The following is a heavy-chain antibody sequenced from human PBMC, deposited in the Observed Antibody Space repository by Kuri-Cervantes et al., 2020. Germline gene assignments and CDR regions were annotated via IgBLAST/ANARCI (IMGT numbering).Heavy chain of an antibody. CDR1: GFTFSSYS. V-gene: IGHV3-48*01. D-gene: IGHD6-6*01. Sequence: GESLKISCAASGFTFSSYSMNWVRQAPGKGLEWVSYISGSSSTIYYADSVKGRFTISRDNAKNSLYLQMNSLRAEDTALYYCAKDRGAYSSSDYFDYWGKGTLVTVSS. J-gene: IGHJ4*02. CDR3: AKDRGAYSSSDYFDY. CDR2: ISGSSSTI.